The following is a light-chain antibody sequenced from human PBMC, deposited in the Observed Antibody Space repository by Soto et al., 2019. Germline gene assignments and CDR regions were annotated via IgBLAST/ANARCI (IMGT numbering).Light chain of an antibody. Sequence: EIVLPQSPDTLSLSPAVSATLSCRASQTVRNNFLACYQQKPGQVPRLLISVASSRATGIPDRFSGSGSGTDFSLTISRLEPEDFAVYYCQQYSSSSRTFGQGTKVDIK. V-gene: IGKV3-20*01. CDR1: QTVRNNF. CDR3: QQYSSSSRT. CDR2: VAS. J-gene: IGKJ1*01.